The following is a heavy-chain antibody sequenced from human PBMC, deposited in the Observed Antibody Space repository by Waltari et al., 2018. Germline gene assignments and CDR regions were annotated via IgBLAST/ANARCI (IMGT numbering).Heavy chain of an antibody. Sequence: QVQLQASGPGLVKPSETLSLTCTVSGGLISSPYWSWIRQPPGKGLEWIGYIYYSGSTNYNPSLKSRVTISVDTSKNQFSLKLSSVTAADTAVYYCASSRVGATTTFDYWGQGTLVTVSS. V-gene: IGHV4-59*11. J-gene: IGHJ4*02. CDR3: ASSRVGATTTFDY. CDR2: IYYSGST. D-gene: IGHD1-26*01. CDR1: GGLISSPY.